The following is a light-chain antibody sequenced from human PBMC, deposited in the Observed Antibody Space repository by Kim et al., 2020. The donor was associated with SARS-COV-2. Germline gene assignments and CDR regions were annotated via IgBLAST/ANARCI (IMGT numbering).Light chain of an antibody. Sequence: SVGDRVNIPCRASQSIDRWLAWYQQKPGEAPKLLIYAASALETGVPSRFSGGRSGTEFTLTISSLQPDDFATYYCQQYRDYGTSTFGQGTKVDIK. CDR1: QSIDRW. CDR3: QQYRDYGTST. J-gene: IGKJ1*01. V-gene: IGKV1-5*01. CDR2: AAS.